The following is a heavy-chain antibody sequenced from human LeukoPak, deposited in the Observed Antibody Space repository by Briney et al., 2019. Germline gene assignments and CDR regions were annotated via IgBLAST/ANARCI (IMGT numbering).Heavy chain of an antibody. V-gene: IGHV4-59*08. D-gene: IGHD2-8*01. CDR3: SRLSGYCTNGVCYTAFDY. CDR2: IYYSGST. CDR1: GGSISSYY. J-gene: IGHJ4*02. Sequence: PSETLSLTCTVSGGSISSYYWSWIRQPPGKGLEWIGYIYYSGSTNYNPSLKGRVTISVDTSKNQLSLKLSSVTAADTAVYFCSRLSGYCTNGVCYTAFDYWGQGTLVTVSS.